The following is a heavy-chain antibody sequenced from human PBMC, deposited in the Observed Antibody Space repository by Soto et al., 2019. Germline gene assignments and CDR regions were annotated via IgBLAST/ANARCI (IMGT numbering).Heavy chain of an antibody. V-gene: IGHV3-7*01. Sequence: RLSCAASGFTFSSYWMSWVRQAPGKGLEWVANIKQDGSEKYYVDSVKGRFTISRDNAKNSLYLQMNSLRAEDTAVYYCARGRITMVRGVIMKYYYYYMDVWGKGTTVTVSS. CDR3: ARGRITMVRGVIMKYYYYYMDV. J-gene: IGHJ6*03. D-gene: IGHD3-10*01. CDR2: IKQDGSEK. CDR1: GFTFSSYW.